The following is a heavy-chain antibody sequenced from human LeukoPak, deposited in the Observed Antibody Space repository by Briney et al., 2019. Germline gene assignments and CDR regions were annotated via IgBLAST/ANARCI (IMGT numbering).Heavy chain of an antibody. Sequence: PGGSLRLSCAASGFTFSSYWMSWVRQAPGKGLEWVANIKQDGSEKYYVVSVKGRFTISRDNAKNSLYLQMNSLRAEDTAVYYCARDYYGSGSYYNEYDYWGQGTLVTVSS. D-gene: IGHD3-10*01. CDR1: GFTFSSYW. V-gene: IGHV3-7*03. CDR2: IKQDGSEK. CDR3: ARDYYGSGSYYNEYDY. J-gene: IGHJ4*02.